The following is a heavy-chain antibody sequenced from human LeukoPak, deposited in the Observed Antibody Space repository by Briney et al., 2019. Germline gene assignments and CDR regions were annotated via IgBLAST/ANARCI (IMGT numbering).Heavy chain of an antibody. D-gene: IGHD1-14*01. V-gene: IGHV3-7*01. CDR1: GFTLSSYW. Sequence: GGSLRLSCAASGFTLSSYWMTWVRQAPEKGLEWVANIKQDGSEKYYVDSVKGRFTISRDNAKNSLYLQMNSLRAEDTAVYYCATVRSNYYYYYMEVWGKGTTVTVSS. J-gene: IGHJ6*03. CDR2: IKQDGSEK. CDR3: ATVRSNYYYYYMEV.